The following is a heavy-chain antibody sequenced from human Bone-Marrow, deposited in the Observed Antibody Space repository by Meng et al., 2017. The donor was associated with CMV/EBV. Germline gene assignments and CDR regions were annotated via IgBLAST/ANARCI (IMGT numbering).Heavy chain of an antibody. D-gene: IGHD6-19*01. CDR3: ARELLRIAVARGLYYYYGMDV. V-gene: IGHV3-48*04. CDR2: ISSSSSTI. CDR1: GFTVSSSY. J-gene: IGHJ6*02. Sequence: GESLKISCAASGFTVSSSYLSWVRQAPGKGLEWVSYISSSSSTIYYADSVKGRFTISRDNAKNSLYLQMNSLRAEDTAVYYCARELLRIAVARGLYYYYGMDVWGQGTTVTVSS.